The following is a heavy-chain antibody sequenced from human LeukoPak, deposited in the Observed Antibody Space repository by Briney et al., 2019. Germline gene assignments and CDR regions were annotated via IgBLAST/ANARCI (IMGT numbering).Heavy chain of an antibody. D-gene: IGHD2-2*01. V-gene: IGHV4-38-2*01. Sequence: SETLSLICVVSSYSISSGYFWGWIRQPPGKGLEWIGIIYHTGNAYYNPSLKSRVTISVDTSKNQISLNLNSVTAADTAVYYCARKGGPAAPFDSWGQGTLVTVSS. CDR2: IYHTGNA. J-gene: IGHJ4*02. CDR1: SYSISSGYF. CDR3: ARKGGPAAPFDS.